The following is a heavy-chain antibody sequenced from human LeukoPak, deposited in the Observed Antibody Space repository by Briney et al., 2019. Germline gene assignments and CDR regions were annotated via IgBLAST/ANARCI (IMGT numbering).Heavy chain of an antibody. CDR3: ARARPSGNTGSYDY. CDR2: IYYSGST. V-gene: IGHV4-31*03. CDR1: GGSISSGGYY. Sequence: SETLSLTCTVSGGSISSGGYYWSWIRQHPGKGLKWIGYIYYSGSTHYNPSLKSRVTISVDTSKNQFSLKLSSVTAADTAVYYCARARPSGNTGSYDYWGQGTLVTVSS. J-gene: IGHJ4*02. D-gene: IGHD4-23*01.